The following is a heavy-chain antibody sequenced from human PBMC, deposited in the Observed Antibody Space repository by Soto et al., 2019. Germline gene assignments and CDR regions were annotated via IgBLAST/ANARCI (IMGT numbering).Heavy chain of an antibody. CDR1: GGSFSGYY. D-gene: IGHD6-13*01. Sequence: QVQLQQWGAGLLKPSETLSLTCAVYGGSFSGYYWSWIRQPPGKGLEWIGEINHSGSTNYNPSLKSRVTISVDTSKNQFSLKLSSVTAADTAVYYCASSDAPIGSSSWLFDYWGQGTLVTFSS. CDR2: INHSGST. V-gene: IGHV4-34*01. J-gene: IGHJ4*02. CDR3: ASSDAPIGSSSWLFDY.